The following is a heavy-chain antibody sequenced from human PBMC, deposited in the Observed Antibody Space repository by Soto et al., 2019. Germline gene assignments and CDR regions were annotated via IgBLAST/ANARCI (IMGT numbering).Heavy chain of an antibody. D-gene: IGHD2-2*02. CDR3: ARDLIVVVPAAISPWDHYYYYYGMDV. CDR2: INPSGGST. Sequence: ASVKVSCKASGYPFTSYYMHWVRQAPGQGLEWMGIINPSGGSTSYAQKFQGRVTMTRDTSTSTVYMELSSLRSEDTAVYYCARDLIVVVPAAISPWDHYYYYYGMDVWGQGTTVTVSS. CDR1: GYPFTSYY. J-gene: IGHJ6*02. V-gene: IGHV1-46*01.